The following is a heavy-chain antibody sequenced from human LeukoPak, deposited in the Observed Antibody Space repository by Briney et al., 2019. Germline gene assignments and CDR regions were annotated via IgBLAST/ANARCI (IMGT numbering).Heavy chain of an antibody. D-gene: IGHD2-2*03. CDR2: FSLDSDNV. J-gene: IGHJ6*02. CDR3: TKDMDPGGINV. CDR1: GFTLHGKYA. V-gene: IGHV3-9*01. Sequence: GGSLRLSCGASGFTLHGKYAMHWVRQAPGKGLAWVSGFSLDSDNVGYADSVRGRFTVSRDRAKNSLYLQMNYLRPEDTALYFCTKDMDPGGINVWGQGTTVIVSS.